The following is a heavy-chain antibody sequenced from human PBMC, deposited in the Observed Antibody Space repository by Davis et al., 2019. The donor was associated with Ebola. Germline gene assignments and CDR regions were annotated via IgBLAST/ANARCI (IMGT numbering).Heavy chain of an antibody. CDR2: ISGSDSST. Sequence: GGSLRLSCAASGFTFSSYDMSWVRQAPGKGLEWVSGISGSDSSTNYADSVKGRFTISRDNSKNTLYLQMNSLRAEDTAVYYCARAPPLYSSGWYLPYWGQGTLVTVSS. CDR3: ARAPPLYSSGWYLPY. CDR1: GFTFSSYD. D-gene: IGHD6-19*01. J-gene: IGHJ4*02. V-gene: IGHV3-23*01.